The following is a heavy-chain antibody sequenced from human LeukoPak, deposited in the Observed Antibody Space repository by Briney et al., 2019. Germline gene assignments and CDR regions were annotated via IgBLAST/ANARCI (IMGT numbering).Heavy chain of an antibody. CDR1: GGSISSGDYY. D-gene: IGHD6-6*01. J-gene: IGHJ3*02. V-gene: IGHV4-30-4*08. Sequence: PSETLSLTCTVSGGSISSGDYYWSWIRQPPGKGLEWIGYIYYSGSTYYNPSLKSRVTISVDTSKNQFSLKLSSVTAADTAVYYCSAARPEGDAFDXWGQGTMVTVSS. CDR2: IYYSGST. CDR3: SAARPEGDAFDX.